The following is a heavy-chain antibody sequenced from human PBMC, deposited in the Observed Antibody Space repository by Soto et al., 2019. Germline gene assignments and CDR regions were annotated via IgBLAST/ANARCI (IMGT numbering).Heavy chain of an antibody. J-gene: IGHJ6*02. D-gene: IGHD6-6*01. CDR3: ARYSSSGSSNYYYGMDV. Sequence: QVQLVQSGAEVKKPGSSVKVSCQASGGTFSSYAISWVRQAPGQGLEWMGGIIPIFGTANYAQKFQGRVTITADESTSTAYMELSSLRSEDTAVYYCARYSSSGSSNYYYGMDVWGQGTTVTVSS. CDR1: GGTFSSYA. V-gene: IGHV1-69*01. CDR2: IIPIFGTA.